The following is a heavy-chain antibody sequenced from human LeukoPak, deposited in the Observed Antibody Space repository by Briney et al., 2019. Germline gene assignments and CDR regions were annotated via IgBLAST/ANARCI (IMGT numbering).Heavy chain of an antibody. V-gene: IGHV1-18*01. CDR3: ARERSGWFFSN. CDR1: GYTFARYG. D-gene: IGHD6-19*01. Sequence: ASVKVSCKASGYTFARYGISWVRQAPRQGLEWMGRISAYSGDTNYAQNLQGRVTMTTDTSTSTVYMELRSLRSDDTAVYYCARERSGWFFSNWGQGTLVTVSS. J-gene: IGHJ4*02. CDR2: ISAYSGDT.